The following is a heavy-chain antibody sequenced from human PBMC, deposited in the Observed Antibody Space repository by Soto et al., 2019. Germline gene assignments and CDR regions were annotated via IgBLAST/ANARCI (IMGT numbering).Heavy chain of an antibody. CDR2: ILYSGST. V-gene: IGHV4-61*01. D-gene: IGHD6-19*01. CDR3: ARGMSNSGWNLDL. J-gene: IGHJ5*02. CDR1: GGSVSSATYF. Sequence: PSETLSLTCPVSGGSVSSATYFWSWVRQPPGGGLEWIAYILYSGSTKYNPSLKSRVTVSLSTSKTQFSLRLTSVTAADTAVYYCARGMSNSGWNLDLWGQGSVVTVSS.